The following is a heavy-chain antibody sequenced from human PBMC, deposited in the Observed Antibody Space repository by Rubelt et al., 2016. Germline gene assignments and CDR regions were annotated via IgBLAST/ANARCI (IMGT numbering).Heavy chain of an antibody. Sequence: MGWINPNSGGTNYAQKFQGRVTMTRNTSISTAYMELSSLRSEDTAVYYCVREQQGFDYWGQGTLVTVSS. V-gene: IGHV1-2*02. CDR3: VREQQGFDY. D-gene: IGHD6-13*01. J-gene: IGHJ4*02. CDR2: INPNSGGT.